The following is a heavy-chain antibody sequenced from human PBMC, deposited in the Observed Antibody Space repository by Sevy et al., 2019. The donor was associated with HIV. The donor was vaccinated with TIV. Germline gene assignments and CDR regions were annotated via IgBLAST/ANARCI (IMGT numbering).Heavy chain of an antibody. Sequence: ASVKVSCKASGYTFTDYYMHWVRQAPGQGLEWMGRLNPHSGVTDYAQKFQGRVTMTRDTSISTAYMELSRLRSDDTAVYYCARDRALRSSSYYLDYWGQGSLVTVSS. CDR1: GYTFTDYY. CDR2: LNPHSGVT. D-gene: IGHD2-2*01. J-gene: IGHJ4*02. V-gene: IGHV1-2*06. CDR3: ARDRALRSSSYYLDY.